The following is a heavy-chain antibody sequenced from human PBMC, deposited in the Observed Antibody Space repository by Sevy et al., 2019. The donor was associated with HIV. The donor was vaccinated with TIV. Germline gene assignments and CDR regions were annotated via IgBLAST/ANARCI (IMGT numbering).Heavy chain of an antibody. CDR2: INVYNGNA. J-gene: IGHJ4*02. Sequence: ASVKVSCKASGYTFTSYGINWVRQAPGQGLEWMGWINVYNGNANYAQKLQGRGTMTTDTSTSTAYMELRSLRSDDTALYYCASGKKYCSGGSCYFHLDYWGQGTLVTVSS. CDR3: ASGKKYCSGGSCYFHLDY. D-gene: IGHD2-15*01. V-gene: IGHV1-18*01. CDR1: GYTFTSYG.